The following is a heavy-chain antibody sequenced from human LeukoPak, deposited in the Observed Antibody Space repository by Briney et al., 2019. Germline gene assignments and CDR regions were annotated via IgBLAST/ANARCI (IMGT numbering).Heavy chain of an antibody. J-gene: IGHJ4*02. D-gene: IGHD3-3*01. CDR2: IYTSGGT. Sequence: SETLSLTCTVSGGSISSAGYYWNWIRQPAGKGLEWIGRIYTSGGTNYNPSLKSRVTISVDTSKNQFSLKLSSVTAADTAVYYCAREAVSDFYYFDYWGQGTLVTVSS. CDR3: AREAVSDFYYFDY. CDR1: GGSISSAGYY. V-gene: IGHV4-61*02.